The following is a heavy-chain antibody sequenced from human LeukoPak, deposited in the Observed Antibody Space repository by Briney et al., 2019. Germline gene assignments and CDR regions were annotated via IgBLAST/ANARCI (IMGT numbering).Heavy chain of an antibody. D-gene: IGHD3-10*01. CDR1: GFTFSTYA. J-gene: IGHJ4*02. Sequence: GGSLRLSCAASGFTFSTYAMHWVRQAPGKGLEWVAIASHDGDKKNYADSVRGRFTTSRDNSENTVYLQMSGLRAEDTAVYYCAKDGISRGSGSYYNVWGQGILVTVSS. CDR2: ASHDGDKK. CDR3: AKDGISRGSGSYYNV. V-gene: IGHV3-30*04.